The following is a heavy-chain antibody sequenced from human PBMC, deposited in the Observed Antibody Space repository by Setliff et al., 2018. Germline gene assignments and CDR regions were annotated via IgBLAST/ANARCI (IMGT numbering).Heavy chain of an antibody. CDR3: ARHHEVPAATRGYYCYMDV. V-gene: IGHV4-39*01. CDR2: VYYSGST. D-gene: IGHD2-2*01. CDR1: GGSISSSSYY. Sequence: SETLSLTCTVSGGSISSSSYYWGWIRQPPGKGLEWIGTVYYSGSTYFRPSLKSRVAISVDTSKNQFSLKVSSVTAADTAVYYCARHHEVPAATRGYYCYMDVWGKGTTVTVSS. J-gene: IGHJ6*03.